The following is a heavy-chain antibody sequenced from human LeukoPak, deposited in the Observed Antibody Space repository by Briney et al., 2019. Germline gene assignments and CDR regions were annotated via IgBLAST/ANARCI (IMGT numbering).Heavy chain of an antibody. V-gene: IGHV1-46*01. CDR2: INPSGGST. CDR3: AREYYDFWSGYSPNFDY. CDR1: GYTFTSYY. Sequence: ASVKVSCKASGYTFTSYYMHWVRQAPGQGLEWMGIINPSGGSTSYAQKFQGRVTMTRDTSTSTVYMELSSLRSEDTAVYYCAREYYDFWSGYSPNFDYWGQGTLVTVSS. D-gene: IGHD3-3*01. J-gene: IGHJ4*02.